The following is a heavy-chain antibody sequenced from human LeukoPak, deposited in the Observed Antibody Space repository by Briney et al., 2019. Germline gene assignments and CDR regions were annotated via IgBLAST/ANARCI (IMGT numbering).Heavy chain of an antibody. V-gene: IGHV4-59*01. CDR1: GGSISSYY. CDR2: IYYSGTT. Sequence: SETLSLTCTVSGGSISSYYWSWIRQPPGKGLEWIGYIYYSGTTDYSPSLRSRVTMSLDTSKNQFSLKLSSVTTADTAVYYCARMGAIAGASANPDYWGQGTLVSVSS. J-gene: IGHJ4*02. CDR3: ARMGAIAGASANPDY. D-gene: IGHD4/OR15-4a*01.